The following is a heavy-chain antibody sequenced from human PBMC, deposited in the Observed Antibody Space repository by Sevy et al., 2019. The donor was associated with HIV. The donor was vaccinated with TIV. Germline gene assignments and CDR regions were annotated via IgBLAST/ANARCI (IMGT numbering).Heavy chain of an antibody. Sequence: GGSLRLSCAASGFTFSSYTINWVRQAPGKGLEWVSSISSSSNYIYYADSVKGGFTISRYNAKNLLYLQMNSLRAEDTAVYYCARVYSGYYNSWGQGTLVTVSS. V-gene: IGHV3-21*01. J-gene: IGHJ4*02. D-gene: IGHD1-26*01. CDR2: ISSSSNYI. CDR1: GFTFSSYT. CDR3: ARVYSGYYNS.